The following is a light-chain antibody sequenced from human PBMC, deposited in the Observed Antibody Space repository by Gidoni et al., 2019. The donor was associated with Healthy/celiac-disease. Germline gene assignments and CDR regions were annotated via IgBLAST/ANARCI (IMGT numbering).Light chain of an antibody. CDR3: QQRSNWPPIT. CDR1: QSVSSY. Sequence: PGERATLSCRASQSVSSYLAWYQQKPGQAPRLLIYDASNRATGIPARFSGSGSGTDFTLTISSLGPEDFAVYYCQQRSNWPPITFGQGTRLEIK. V-gene: IGKV3-11*01. J-gene: IGKJ5*01. CDR2: DAS.